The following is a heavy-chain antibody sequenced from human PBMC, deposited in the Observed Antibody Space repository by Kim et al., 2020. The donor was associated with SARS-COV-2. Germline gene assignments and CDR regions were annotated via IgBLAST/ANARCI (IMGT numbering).Heavy chain of an antibody. D-gene: IGHD3-10*01. J-gene: IGHJ6*02. CDR3: ARGGEGVVTAPILGVGPQYDYFLMDV. V-gene: IGHV4-34*01. CDR2: VNHSGGT. CDR1: GGSFSGYH. Sequence: SETLSLTCAVYGGSFSGYHWSWVRQPPGKGLEWIGEVNHSGGTNYNPSLKSRGTISTDTSKNQISLQLTSVNAADTAIYFCARGGEGVVTAPILGVGPQYDYFLMDVWGQGTTVTVSS.